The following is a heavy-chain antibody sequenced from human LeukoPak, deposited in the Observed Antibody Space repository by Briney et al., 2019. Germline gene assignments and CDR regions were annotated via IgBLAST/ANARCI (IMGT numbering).Heavy chain of an antibody. Sequence: PSETLSLTCTVSGGSISSYYWSWIRQPPGKGLEWIGYIYYSGGTNYNPSLKSRVTISVDTSKNQFSLKLSSVTAADTAVYYCARLKTKWLEEYYYYGMDVWGQGTTVTVSS. J-gene: IGHJ6*02. CDR3: ARLKTKWLEEYYYYGMDV. D-gene: IGHD5-12*01. V-gene: IGHV4-59*08. CDR1: GGSISSYY. CDR2: IYYSGGT.